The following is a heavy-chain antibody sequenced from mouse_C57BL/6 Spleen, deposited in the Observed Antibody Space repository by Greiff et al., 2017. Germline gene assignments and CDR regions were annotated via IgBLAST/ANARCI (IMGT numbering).Heavy chain of an antibody. CDR3: TRGNYYGSSEAMDY. V-gene: IGHV1-5*01. D-gene: IGHD1-1*01. CDR1: GYTFTSYW. Sequence: VQLQQSGTVLARPGASVKMSCKTSGYTFTSYWMHWVKQRPGQGLEWIGAIYPGNSDTSYNQKFKGKAKLTAVTSASTAYMELSSLTNEDSAVYYCTRGNYYGSSEAMDYWGQGTSVTVSS. CDR2: IYPGNSDT. J-gene: IGHJ4*01.